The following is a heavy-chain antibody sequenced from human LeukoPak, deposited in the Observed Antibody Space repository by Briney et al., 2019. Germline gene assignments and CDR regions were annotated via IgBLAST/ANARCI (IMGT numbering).Heavy chain of an antibody. J-gene: IGHJ4*02. CDR2: ISYDGSNK. Sequence: PGGSLRLSCAASGFTFSSYGMHRVRQAPGKGLEWVAVISYDGSNKYYADSVKGRFTISRDNSKNTLYLQMNSLRAEDTAVYYCAKDICGGDCYLFDYWGQGTLVTVSS. V-gene: IGHV3-30*18. CDR3: AKDICGGDCYLFDY. CDR1: GFTFSSYG. D-gene: IGHD2-21*02.